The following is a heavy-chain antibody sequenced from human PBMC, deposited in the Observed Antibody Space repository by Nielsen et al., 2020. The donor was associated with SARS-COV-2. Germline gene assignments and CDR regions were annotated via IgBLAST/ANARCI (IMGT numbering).Heavy chain of an antibody. CDR1: GFTISTYA. V-gene: IGHV3-21*05. D-gene: IGHD6-19*01. CDR2: MSGSSSYI. CDR3: ARVAGTPPVSYSYFDL. J-gene: IGHJ2*01. Sequence: GGSLRLSCVVSGFTISTYAMSWVRQAPGKGLEWVAQMSGSSSYIHYADSVKGRYTISKDSAKNSLYLQMNSLRAEDTAVYYCARVAGTPPVSYSYFDLWGRGTLVTVSS.